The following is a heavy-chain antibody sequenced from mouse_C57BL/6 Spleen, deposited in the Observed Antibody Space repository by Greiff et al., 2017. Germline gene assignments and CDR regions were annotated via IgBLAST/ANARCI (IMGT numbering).Heavy chain of an antibody. V-gene: IGHV1-72*01. D-gene: IGHD2-5*01. J-gene: IGHJ1*03. CDR3: ARDFSKDWYFDV. CDR2: IDPNSGGT. CDR1: GYTFTSYW. Sequence: QVQLKQPGAELVKPGASVKLSCKASGYTFTSYWLHWVKQRPGRGLEWIGRIDPNSGGTKYNEKFKSKATLTVDKPSSTACMQLSSLTSEDSAVYYCARDFSKDWYFDVWGTGTTVTVSS.